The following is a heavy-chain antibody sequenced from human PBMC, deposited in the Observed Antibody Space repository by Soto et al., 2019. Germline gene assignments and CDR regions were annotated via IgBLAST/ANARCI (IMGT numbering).Heavy chain of an antibody. CDR2: VYQTVST. CDR3: AREKGHSNPFDF. CDR1: GYSISNGYY. J-gene: IGHJ4*02. D-gene: IGHD4-4*01. V-gene: IGHV4-38-2*02. Sequence: PSETLSLTCTVSGYSISNGYYWAWIRQSPGKGLEWIGSVYQTVSTSYNPSLESRVTILVDIAKNHFSLRLNSVTAADTAVYFCAREKGHSNPFDFWGPGMLVTVSS.